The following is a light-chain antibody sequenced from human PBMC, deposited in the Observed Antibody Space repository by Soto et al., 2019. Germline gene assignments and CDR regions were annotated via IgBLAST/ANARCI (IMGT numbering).Light chain of an antibody. CDR3: HQYGGSPT. CDR1: RSIGNS. Sequence: ETVLTQSPGTLSLSPGERATLSCRASRSIGNSLAWYQQKPGQAPRLLFYDASNRATAVPDRFSGSGSGTDFTLTISRLEPEDFAVYFCHQYGGSPTFGGGTNVESK. V-gene: IGKV3-20*01. CDR2: DAS. J-gene: IGKJ4*01.